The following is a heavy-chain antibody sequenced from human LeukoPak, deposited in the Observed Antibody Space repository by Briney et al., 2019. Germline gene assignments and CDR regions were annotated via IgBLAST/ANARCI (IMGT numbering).Heavy chain of an antibody. Sequence: SETLSLTCTVSGVSMSAYQWSWVRQSPERGLEWIGCINTKGETSYNPSLKSRVTTSVDTSKSQFSLRLTSVTAADTAVYYCATSNDAKIAPFDHWGQGAPVTVSS. D-gene: IGHD2-21*01. CDR2: INTKGET. CDR3: ATSNDAKIAPFDH. V-gene: IGHV4-4*09. CDR1: GVSMSAYQ. J-gene: IGHJ4*02.